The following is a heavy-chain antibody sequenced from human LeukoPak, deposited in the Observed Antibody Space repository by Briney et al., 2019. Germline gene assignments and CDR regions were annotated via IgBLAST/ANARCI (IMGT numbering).Heavy chain of an antibody. V-gene: IGHV3-7*01. J-gene: IGHJ4*02. CDR2: IKQDGSEK. Sequence: GGPLSLSCAASGFTFSSYWMHGVRHARGKGLVWVANIKQDGSEKYCVDSVKGRVTISRDNAKNSLYLQMNSLRAEDRAVYYCARGRYYFDYWGQGTLVTVSS. CDR1: GFTFSSYW. CDR3: ARGRYYFDY.